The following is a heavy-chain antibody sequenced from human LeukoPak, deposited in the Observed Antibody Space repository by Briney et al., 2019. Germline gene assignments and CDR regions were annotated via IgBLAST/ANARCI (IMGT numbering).Heavy chain of an antibody. CDR1: GYRFSDHY. D-gene: IGHD1-26*01. Sequence: ASVKVSCKTSGYRFSDHYMHWVRQAPGQGPEWMGWINPDSGGTSYAQNFQGRVTMTRDTSISTAYVELSRLRSDDTAVYYCARVGVGDSYYFDYWGQGTLVTVSS. CDR3: ARVGVGDSYYFDY. CDR2: INPDSGGT. J-gene: IGHJ4*02. V-gene: IGHV1-2*02.